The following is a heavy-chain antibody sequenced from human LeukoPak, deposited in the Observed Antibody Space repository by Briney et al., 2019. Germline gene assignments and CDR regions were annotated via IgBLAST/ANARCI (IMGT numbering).Heavy chain of an antibody. Sequence: GGSLRLSCAASGFAFSSFAMMWVRKAPGMGLELISAILSGGDVFFYGDSVRGRFTISRDDSTNTLFLQMNNLRADDSAVYYCAGDPNGNYVGAFEMWGPGTTVTVSS. V-gene: IGHV3-23*01. CDR1: GFAFSSFA. J-gene: IGHJ3*02. D-gene: IGHD4-17*01. CDR2: ILSGGDVF. CDR3: AGDPNGNYVGAFEM.